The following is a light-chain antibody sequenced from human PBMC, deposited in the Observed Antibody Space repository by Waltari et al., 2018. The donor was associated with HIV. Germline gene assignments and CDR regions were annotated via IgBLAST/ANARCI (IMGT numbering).Light chain of an antibody. V-gene: IGKV3-11*01. J-gene: IGKJ4*01. Sequence: EIVLTQSQATLSLSPGERATLSCRASQSVSSYLAWYQQKTGQAPRLLIYDASNKATGIPARFSGSVSGTDFTLTISSLEPEDFAVYYCQQRRNWTPLTFGGGTKVEIK. CDR1: QSVSSY. CDR2: DAS. CDR3: QQRRNWTPLT.